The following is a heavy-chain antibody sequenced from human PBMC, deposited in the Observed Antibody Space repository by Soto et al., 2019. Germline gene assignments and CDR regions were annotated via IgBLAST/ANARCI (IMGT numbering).Heavy chain of an antibody. CDR3: AKTGPPTDYGGNSGRFH. Sequence: PGGSLRLSCAASGFTFSSYGMHWVRQAPGKGLEWVAVISYDGSNKYYADSVKGRFTISRDNSKNTLYLQMNSLRAEDTAVYYCAKTGPPTDYGGNSGRFHWGQGTLVTVSS. D-gene: IGHD4-17*01. J-gene: IGHJ4*02. CDR1: GFTFSSYG. V-gene: IGHV3-30*18. CDR2: ISYDGSNK.